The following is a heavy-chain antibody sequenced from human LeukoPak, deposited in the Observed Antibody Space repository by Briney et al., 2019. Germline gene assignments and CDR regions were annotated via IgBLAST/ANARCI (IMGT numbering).Heavy chain of an antibody. V-gene: IGHV7-4-1*02. J-gene: IGHJ4*02. Sequence: GASVKVSCKASGYTFTSYAMNWVRQAPGQGLEWMGWINTNTGNPTYAQGFTGRFVFSLDTSVSTAYLQINSLKTEDTAVYYCASRPTGQIDWGQGTLVTVSS. CDR2: INTNTGNP. CDR1: GYTFTSYA. D-gene: IGHD2/OR15-2a*01. CDR3: ASRPTGQID.